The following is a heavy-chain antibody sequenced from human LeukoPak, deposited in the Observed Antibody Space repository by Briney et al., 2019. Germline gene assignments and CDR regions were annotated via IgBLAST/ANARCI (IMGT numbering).Heavy chain of an antibody. CDR2: IYYSGST. CDR3: ARSPTVTPNFDY. D-gene: IGHD4-17*01. V-gene: IGHV4-59*08. Sequence: SETLSLTCSVSGGSISSYYWSWIRQPPGKGLEWIGYIYYSGSTNYNPSLKSRVAISVDTSKNQFSLKLSSVTAADMAVYYCARSPTVTPNFDYWGQGTLVTVSS. J-gene: IGHJ4*02. CDR1: GGSISSYY.